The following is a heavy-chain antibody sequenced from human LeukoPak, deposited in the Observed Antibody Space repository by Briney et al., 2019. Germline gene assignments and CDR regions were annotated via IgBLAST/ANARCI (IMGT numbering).Heavy chain of an antibody. CDR3: VKDIGGYSSSWYRGVDAFDI. CDR1: GFTFDDYA. Sequence: GGSLRLSCAASGFTFDDYAMHWVRQAPGKGLEWGSGISWNSGGVGYADSVKGRFTISRDNAKTSLYLQMNSLRAEDTPLYYCVKDIGGYSSSWYRGVDAFDIWGQGTMVTVSS. V-gene: IGHV3-9*01. J-gene: IGHJ3*02. CDR2: ISWNSGGV. D-gene: IGHD6-13*01.